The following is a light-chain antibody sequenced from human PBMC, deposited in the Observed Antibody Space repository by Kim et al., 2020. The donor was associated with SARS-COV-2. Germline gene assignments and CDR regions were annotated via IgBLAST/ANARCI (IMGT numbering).Light chain of an antibody. CDR3: AAWDDSLSGWV. CDR2: RNN. CDR1: SSNIGSNY. J-gene: IGLJ3*02. V-gene: IGLV1-47*01. Sequence: ELTQPPSASGTPGQRVTISCSGSSSNIGSNYVYWYQQLPGTAPKLLIYRNNQRPSGVPDRFSGSKSGTSASLAISGLRSEDEADYYCAAWDDSLSGWVFGGGTQLTVL.